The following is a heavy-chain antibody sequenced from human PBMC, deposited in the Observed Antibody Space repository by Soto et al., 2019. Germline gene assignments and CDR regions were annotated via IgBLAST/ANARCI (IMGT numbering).Heavy chain of an antibody. CDR3: ARNCDVDTAMTRYNWFDP. CDR1: GYSFTSYW. CDR2: IYPGDSDT. J-gene: IGHJ5*02. V-gene: IGHV5-51*01. D-gene: IGHD5-18*01. Sequence: LGESLKISCKGSGYSFTSYWIGWVRQMPGKGLEWMGIIYPGDSDTRYSPSFQGQVTISADKSISTAYLQWSSLKASDTAMYYCARNCDVDTAMTRYNWFDPWGQGTLVTVSS.